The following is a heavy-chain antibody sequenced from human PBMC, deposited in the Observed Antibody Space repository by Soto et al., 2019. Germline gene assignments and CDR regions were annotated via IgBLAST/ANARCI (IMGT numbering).Heavy chain of an antibody. Sequence: PGGSLRLSCAASGFTFDDYAMHWVRQAPGKGLEWVSGISWNSGSIGYADSVKGRFTISRDNAKNSLYLQMNSLRAEDTALYYCAKDIFSRGDNDYYGMDVWGQGTTVTVSS. J-gene: IGHJ6*02. D-gene: IGHD3-10*01. CDR1: GFTFDDYA. CDR3: AKDIFSRGDNDYYGMDV. V-gene: IGHV3-9*01. CDR2: ISWNSGSI.